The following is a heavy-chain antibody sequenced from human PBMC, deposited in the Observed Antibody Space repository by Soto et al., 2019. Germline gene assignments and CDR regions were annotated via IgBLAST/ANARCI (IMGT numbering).Heavy chain of an antibody. D-gene: IGHD3-10*01. CDR1: GYTFTSYY. J-gene: IGHJ6*02. Sequence: ASVKVSCKASGYTFTSYYMHWVRQAPGQGLEWMGIINPSGGSTSCAQKFQGRVTRTRDTSTSTVYMELSSLRSEDTAVYYCPRLFGRITMVRGVIIDYYGMDVWGQGTTVTVSS. CDR3: PRLFGRITMVRGVIIDYYGMDV. CDR2: INPSGGST. V-gene: IGHV1-46*01.